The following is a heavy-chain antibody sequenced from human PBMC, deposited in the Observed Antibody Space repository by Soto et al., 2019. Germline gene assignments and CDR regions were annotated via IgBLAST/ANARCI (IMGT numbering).Heavy chain of an antibody. V-gene: IGHV4-59*01. D-gene: IGHD2-15*01. CDR1: GGSISSYY. CDR3: ASSLGYCSGGTCWDFDY. Sequence: LETLSLTCTVSGGSISSYYLSWIRQPPGKGLEWIGYIYYSGSTNYNPSLKSRVTISVDTSKNQFSLKLSSVTAADTAVYYCASSLGYCSGGTCWDFDYWGQGTLVTVSS. J-gene: IGHJ4*02. CDR2: IYYSGST.